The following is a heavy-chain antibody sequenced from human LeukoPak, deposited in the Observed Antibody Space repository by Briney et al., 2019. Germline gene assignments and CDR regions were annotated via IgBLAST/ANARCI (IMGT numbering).Heavy chain of an antibody. CDR2: ISYDGSNK. J-gene: IGHJ4*02. CDR3: ARAVGRRGSYGGYFDY. D-gene: IGHD1-26*01. V-gene: IGHV3-30*04. Sequence: PGRSPRLSCAASGFTFSSYAMHWVRQAPGKGLEWVAVISYDGSNKYYADSVKGRFTISRDNSKNTLYLQMNSLRAEDTAVYYCARAVGRRGSYGGYFDYWGQGTLVTVSS. CDR1: GFTFSSYA.